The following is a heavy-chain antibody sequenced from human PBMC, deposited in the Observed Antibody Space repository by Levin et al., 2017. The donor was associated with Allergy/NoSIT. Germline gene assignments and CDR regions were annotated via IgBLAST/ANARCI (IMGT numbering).Heavy chain of an antibody. V-gene: IGHV1-24*01. CDR3: ATSRKGYFDWREAFDI. D-gene: IGHD3-9*01. CDR1: GYTLTELS. CDR2: FDPEDGET. J-gene: IGHJ3*02. Sequence: ASVKVSCKVSGYTLTELSMHWVRQAPGKGLEWMGGFDPEDGETIYAQKFQGRVTMTEDTSTDTAYMELSSLRSEDTAVYYCATSRKGYFDWREAFDIWGQGTMVTVSS.